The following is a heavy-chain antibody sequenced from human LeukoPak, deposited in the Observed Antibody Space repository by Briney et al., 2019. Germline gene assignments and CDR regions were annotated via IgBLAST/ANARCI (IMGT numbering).Heavy chain of an antibody. D-gene: IGHD2-2*01. CDR3: ARDARFPRYCSSTSCYDAFYYDMDV. V-gene: IGHV1-69*05. Sequence: SVTVSFTSSGGTFSIYAISWVRQAPGQGLGWMGGIIPIFGTGNYAQKFQGRVTITTDESTSTAYMELSSLRSEDTAVYYCARDARFPRYCSSTSCYDAFYYDMDVWGKGTTVTVSS. CDR2: IIPIFGTG. J-gene: IGHJ6*03. CDR1: GGTFSIYA.